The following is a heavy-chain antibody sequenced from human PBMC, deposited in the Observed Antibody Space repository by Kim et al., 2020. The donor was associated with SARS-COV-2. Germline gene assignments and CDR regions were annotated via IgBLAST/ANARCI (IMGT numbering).Heavy chain of an antibody. CDR2: ISWDGGST. Sequence: GGSLRLSCAASGFTFDDYTMHWVRQAPGKGLEWVSLISWDGGSTYYADSVKGRFTISRDNSKNSLYLQMNSLRTEDTALYYCAKGKWELLPPQHWGQGTLVTVSS. D-gene: IGHD1-26*01. J-gene: IGHJ1*01. V-gene: IGHV3-43*01. CDR1: GFTFDDYT. CDR3: AKGKWELLPPQH.